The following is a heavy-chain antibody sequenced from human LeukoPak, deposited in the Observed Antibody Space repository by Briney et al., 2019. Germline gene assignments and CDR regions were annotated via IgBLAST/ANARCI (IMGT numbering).Heavy chain of an antibody. CDR3: ARVSQGSSYYYYYGMDV. CDR2: IIPIFGTA. V-gene: IGHV1-69*13. Sequence: SVKVSCKASGGTFSSYAISWVRQAPGQGLEWMGGIIPIFGTANYAQKFQGRVTITADESTSTAYMELSSLRSEDTAVYYCARVSQGSSYYYYYGMDVWGQGTTVTVSS. J-gene: IGHJ6*02. CDR1: GGTFSSYA. D-gene: IGHD6-6*01.